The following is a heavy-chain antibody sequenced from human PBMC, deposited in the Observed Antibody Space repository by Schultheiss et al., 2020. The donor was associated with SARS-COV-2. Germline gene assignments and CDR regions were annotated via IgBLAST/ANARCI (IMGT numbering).Heavy chain of an antibody. J-gene: IGHJ5*02. CDR2: ISVSGGST. V-gene: IGHV3-23*01. CDR1: GFTFSSYA. D-gene: IGHD6-6*01. Sequence: GGSLRLSCAASGFTFSSYAMSWVRQAPGKGLEWVSAISVSGGSTYYADSVKGRFTISRDNAKNSLYLQMNSLRAEDTAVYYCARGKTGEGSSMWFDPWGQGALVTVSS. CDR3: ARGKTGEGSSMWFDP.